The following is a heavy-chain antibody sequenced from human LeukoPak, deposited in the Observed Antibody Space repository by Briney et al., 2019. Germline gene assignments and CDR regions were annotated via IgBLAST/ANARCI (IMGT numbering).Heavy chain of an antibody. CDR2: IYYTGTT. D-gene: IGHD3-3*01. J-gene: IGHJ5*02. CDR1: GGSITASY. Sequence: SETLSLTCTVSGGSITASYWSWIRQPPGKGLELIGYIYYTGTTNYNPSLKSRVTMSVDTSKNQFSLKLSSVTAADTAVYYCARRVNYDVPFDPWGQGTLVTVSS. V-gene: IGHV4-59*08. CDR3: ARRVNYDVPFDP.